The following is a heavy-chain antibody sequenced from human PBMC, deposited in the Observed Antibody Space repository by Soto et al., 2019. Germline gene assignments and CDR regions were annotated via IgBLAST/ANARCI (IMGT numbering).Heavy chain of an antibody. CDR3: ARAAAIGMNDY. D-gene: IGHD1-20*01. V-gene: IGHV1-18*01. CDR1: GYTFTSYG. J-gene: IGHJ4*02. Sequence: QVQLVQSGAEVKKPGASVKVSCKASGYTFTSYGISWGRQAPGQGLEWMGWISAYNGNTKYAQKLQGRFTMTTDTSTRTAYMELRSLRSDDTAVYYWARAAAIGMNDYWGQGTLVTVSS. CDR2: ISAYNGNT.